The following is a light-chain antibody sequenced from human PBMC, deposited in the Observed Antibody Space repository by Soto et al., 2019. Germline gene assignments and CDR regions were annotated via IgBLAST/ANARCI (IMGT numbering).Light chain of an antibody. J-gene: IGKJ5*01. CDR3: QQRSNWLPIT. CDR2: DAS. Sequence: EIVLTQSPATLSLSPGERATLPSSASPTVSSYLAWYQQKHGQAPRLLIYDASNRATGIPARFSGSGSGTDFTLTISSLEPEDFAVYYCQQRSNWLPITFGQGTRLEIK. CDR1: PTVSSY. V-gene: IGKV3-11*01.